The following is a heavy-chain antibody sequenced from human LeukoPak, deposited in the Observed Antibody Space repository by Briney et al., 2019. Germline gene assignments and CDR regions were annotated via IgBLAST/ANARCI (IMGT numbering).Heavy chain of an antibody. CDR3: ARWTYINTWWVIVS. CDR2: INEDGSEG. D-gene: IGHD6-13*01. CDR1: GFTFRGYQ. Sequence: GGSLRLFCAASGFTFRGYQMTWVGQGPGMGLEWVGNINEDGSEGYYVDSVKGRFTFSRDNAENSLSLQMNSLRAEDTAVYYCARWTYINTWWVIVSWGQGTLVTVSS. V-gene: IGHV3-7*01. J-gene: IGHJ4*02.